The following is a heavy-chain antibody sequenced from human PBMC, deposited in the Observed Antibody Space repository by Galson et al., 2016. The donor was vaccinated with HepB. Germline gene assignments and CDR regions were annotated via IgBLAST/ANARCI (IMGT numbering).Heavy chain of an antibody. CDR2: SNNDDSVI. V-gene: IGHV3-48*01. CDR3: ARGAGIAVVVLEDCSFDL. CDR1: GFSFSGYS. D-gene: IGHD2-21*01. Sequence: SLRLSCATSGFSFSGYSFNWVRQAPGKALEWLAYSNNDDSVIYYADSVKGRFTIARDSAENTVFLQMNSLRTEDTALYYCARGAGIAVVVLEDCSFDLWGRGTLLTGSA. J-gene: IGHJ2*01.